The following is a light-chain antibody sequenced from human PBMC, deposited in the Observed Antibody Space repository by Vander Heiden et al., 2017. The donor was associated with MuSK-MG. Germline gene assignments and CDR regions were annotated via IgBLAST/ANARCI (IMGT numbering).Light chain of an antibody. Sequence: DVQMTQSPSSLSASIGDSVTITCRASQGLTNSLAWYQQKPGKAPKLLFYAASRLERGVPSRFSGSGSGTDYTLTISSLQPEDFATYYCQQYYSSLLTVGGWTKVEI. J-gene: IGKJ4*01. V-gene: IGKV1-NL1*01. CDR3: QQYYSSLLT. CDR1: QGLTNS. CDR2: AAS.